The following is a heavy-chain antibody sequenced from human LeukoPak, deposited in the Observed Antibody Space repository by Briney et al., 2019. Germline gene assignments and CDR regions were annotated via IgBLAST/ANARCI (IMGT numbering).Heavy chain of an antibody. J-gene: IGHJ4*02. Sequence: SVKVSCKASGGTFSSYAISWVRQAPGQGLEWMGEIIPIFGTANYAQKFQGRVTITTDESTSTAYMELRSLRSDDTAVYYCARGEVGGSYGIAFDYWGQGTLVTVSS. CDR1: GGTFSSYA. CDR2: IIPIFGTA. CDR3: ARGEVGGSYGIAFDY. D-gene: IGHD1-26*01. V-gene: IGHV1-69*05.